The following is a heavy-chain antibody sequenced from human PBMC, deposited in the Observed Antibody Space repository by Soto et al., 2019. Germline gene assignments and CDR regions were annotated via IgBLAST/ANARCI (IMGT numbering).Heavy chain of an antibody. D-gene: IGHD2-21*02. CDR2: IYYSGST. V-gene: IGHV4-39*01. J-gene: IGHJ3*02. CDR3: ARCSHIVVVTAMDAFDI. CDR1: GGSISSSSYY. Sequence: SETLSLTCTVSGGSISSSSYYWGWIRQPPGKGLEWIGSIYYSGSTYYNPSLKSRVTISIDKSKNQFSLKRSFVTAADTAVYYCARCSHIVVVTAMDAFDIWGQGTMVTVSS.